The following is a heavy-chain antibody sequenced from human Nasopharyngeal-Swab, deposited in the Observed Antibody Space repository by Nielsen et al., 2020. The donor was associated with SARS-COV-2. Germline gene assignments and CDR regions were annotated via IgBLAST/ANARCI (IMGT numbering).Heavy chain of an antibody. CDR1: GYTFTNYG. J-gene: IGHJ2*01. Sequence: ASVKVSCKASGYTFTNYGISWVRQAPGQGLEWMGWISAYNGNTNYAQKLQGRVTMTTDTYTSTAYMELRSLRSDDTAVYYCARLGHGGFWSGYYKVWYFDLWGRGTLVTVSS. CDR3: ARLGHGGFWSGYYKVWYFDL. V-gene: IGHV1-18*01. CDR2: ISAYNGNT. D-gene: IGHD3-3*01.